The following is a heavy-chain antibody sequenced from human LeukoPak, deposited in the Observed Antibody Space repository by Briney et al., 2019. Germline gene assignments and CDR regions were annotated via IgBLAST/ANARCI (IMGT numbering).Heavy chain of an antibody. Sequence: SETLSLTCAVYGGSFSGYYWSWIRQPPGKGLEWIGGINHSRTTNYNPSLKSRVTISVDTSKNQFSLKLSSVIAADTAVYYCARDVDATSGWFDPWGQGTLVTVSS. D-gene: IGHD2-15*01. CDR1: GGSFSGYY. V-gene: IGHV4-34*01. CDR3: ARDVDATSGWFDP. CDR2: INHSRTT. J-gene: IGHJ5*02.